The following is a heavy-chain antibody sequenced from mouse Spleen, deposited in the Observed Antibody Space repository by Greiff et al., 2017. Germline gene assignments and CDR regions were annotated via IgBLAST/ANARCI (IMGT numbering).Heavy chain of an antibody. J-gene: IGHJ3*01. D-gene: IGHD1-1*01. Sequence: EVMLVESGGGLVKPGGSLKLSCAASGFTFSDYGMHWVRQAPEKGLEWVAYISSGSSTIYYADTVKGRFTISRDNAKNTLFLQMTSLRSEDTAMYYCARRDYHDGAWFAYWGQGTLVTVSA. CDR3: ARRDYHDGAWFAY. CDR1: GFTFSDYG. V-gene: IGHV5-17*01. CDR2: ISSGSSTI.